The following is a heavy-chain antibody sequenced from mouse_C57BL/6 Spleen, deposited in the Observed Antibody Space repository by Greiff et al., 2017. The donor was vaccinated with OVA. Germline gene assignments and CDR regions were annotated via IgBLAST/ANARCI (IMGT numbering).Heavy chain of an antibody. CDR2: LWSDGST. CDR1: GFSLTSYG. J-gene: IGHJ4*01. D-gene: IGHD6-1*01. Sequence: VQLQESGPGLVAPSQSLSITCTVSGFSLTSYGVHWVRQPPGKGLEWLVVLWSDGSTIYNSALKSSMSTCTDNSKSKVFLIMNSVQTDDTAMYDCDRHAGDYAMDYWGQGTSVTVSS. CDR3: DRHAGDYAMDY. V-gene: IGHV2-6-1*01.